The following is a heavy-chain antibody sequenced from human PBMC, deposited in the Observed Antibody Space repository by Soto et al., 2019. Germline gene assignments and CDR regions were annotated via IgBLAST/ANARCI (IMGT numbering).Heavy chain of an antibody. V-gene: IGHV4-31*02. CDR1: GGSISSGGYY. CDR2: IYYSGST. D-gene: IGHD5-18*01. Sequence: SETLSLTWTVSGGSISSGGYYWSWIRQHPGKGLEWIGYIYYSGSTYYNPSLKSRVTISVDTSKNQFSLKLSSVTAADTAVYYCAQWIQLWGFDYWGQGTLVTVSS. J-gene: IGHJ4*02. CDR3: AQWIQLWGFDY.